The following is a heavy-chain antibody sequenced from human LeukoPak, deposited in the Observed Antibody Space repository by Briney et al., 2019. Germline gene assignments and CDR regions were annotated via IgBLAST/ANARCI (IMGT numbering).Heavy chain of an antibody. J-gene: IGHJ4*02. V-gene: IGHV3-7*01. D-gene: IGHD3-22*01. CDR3: ARKSPAYYYDSSGYCKDYYFDY. CDR2: IKQDGSEK. Sequence: GGSLRLSCAASGFTFSSYWMSWVRQAPGKGLEWVANIKQDGSEKYYVDSVKGRFTISRDNAKNSLYLQMNSLRAEDTAVYYCARKSPAYYYDSSGYCKDYYFDYWGQGTLVTVSS. CDR1: GFTFSSYW.